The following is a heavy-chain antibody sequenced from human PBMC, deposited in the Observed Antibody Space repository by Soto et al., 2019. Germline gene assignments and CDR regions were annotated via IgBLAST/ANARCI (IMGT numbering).Heavy chain of an antibody. D-gene: IGHD2-15*01. V-gene: IGHV1-46*01. CDR3: ARAGYCSGGTCFHGNCDY. CDR1: GYTFTTYY. Sequence: QVQLVQSGAEVKRPGASVKVSCKASGYTFTTYYMHWVRQAPGQGLEWLGIINPNGGSTTYAQKFQATVTMTRDTSTSTVYLELSSLRSEDTAVYYCARAGYCSGGTCFHGNCDYWGQGTLVTVSA. CDR2: INPNGGST. J-gene: IGHJ4*02.